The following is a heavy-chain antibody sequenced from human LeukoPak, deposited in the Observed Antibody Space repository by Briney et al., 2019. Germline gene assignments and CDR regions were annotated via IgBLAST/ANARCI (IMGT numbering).Heavy chain of an antibody. CDR2: INPSGGST. J-gene: IGHJ6*03. CDR3: ARGAQANYDFWSGCYMTYYYYMDV. V-gene: IGHV1-46*01. CDR1: GYTFTSYY. Sequence: ASVKVSCKASGYTFTSYYMHWVRQAPGQGLEWMGIINPSGGSTSYAQKFQGRVTMTRDMSTSTVYMELSSLRSEDTAVYYCARGAQANYDFWSGCYMTYYYYMDVWGKGTTVTVSS. D-gene: IGHD3-3*01.